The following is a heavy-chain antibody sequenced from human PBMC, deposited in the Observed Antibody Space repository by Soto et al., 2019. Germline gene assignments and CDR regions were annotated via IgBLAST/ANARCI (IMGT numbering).Heavy chain of an antibody. J-gene: IGHJ6*02. CDR1: GFTFSSYA. CDR2: ISGSGGST. CDR3: AKDLGAYYYDSSGYSPSGYYYYYGMDV. Sequence: GGSLRLSCAASGFTFSSYAMSWVRQAPGKGLEWVSAISGSGGSTYYADSVKGRFTISRDNSKNTLYLQMNSLRAEDTAVYYCAKDLGAYYYDSSGYSPSGYYYYYGMDVWGQGTTVTVSS. D-gene: IGHD3-22*01. V-gene: IGHV3-23*01.